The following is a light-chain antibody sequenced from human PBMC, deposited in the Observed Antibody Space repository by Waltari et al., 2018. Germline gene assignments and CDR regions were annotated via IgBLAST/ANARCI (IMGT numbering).Light chain of an antibody. J-gene: IGLJ2*01. CDR2: GKN. V-gene: IGLV3-19*01. CDR1: SLGSHY. Sequence: SSELTQAPAVSVALGQTVTITCQGDSLGSHYANWYQQKPGQAPVLVIYGKNNRPTGIPDRFSGSSSGNTASLTSTGAQAEDEADYYCNSRDSSGNHVVFGGGTKLTVL. CDR3: NSRDSSGNHVV.